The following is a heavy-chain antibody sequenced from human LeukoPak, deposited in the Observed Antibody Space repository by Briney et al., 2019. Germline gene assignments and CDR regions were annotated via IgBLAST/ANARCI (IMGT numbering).Heavy chain of an antibody. CDR2: IYDSGST. V-gene: IGHV4-59*01. CDR3: ARGLRGSTSGPFDY. D-gene: IGHD3-10*01. CDR1: GVSLSGYY. Sequence: SETLSLTCAVSGVSLSGYYWTWIRQAPGKGLEWIGFIYDSGSTDYNPSLKSRVTISVDTSKTQFSLKLISVTAADTAMYYCARGLRGSTSGPFDYWGQGSLVTVSS. J-gene: IGHJ4*02.